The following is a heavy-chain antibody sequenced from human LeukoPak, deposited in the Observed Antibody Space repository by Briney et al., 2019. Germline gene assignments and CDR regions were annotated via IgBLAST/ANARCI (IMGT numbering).Heavy chain of an antibody. CDR3: AKDGYSSSWIDY. CDR2: ISGSGGNT. D-gene: IGHD6-13*01. CDR1: GFTFNTYA. V-gene: IGHV3-23*01. J-gene: IGHJ4*02. Sequence: GGSLRLSCAASGFTFNTYAMSWVRQAPGKGLEWVSGISGSGGNTYYADSVKGRFTISRDNSKNTLYLQMNSLRAEDTAVYYCAKDGYSSSWIDYWGQGTLVTVSS.